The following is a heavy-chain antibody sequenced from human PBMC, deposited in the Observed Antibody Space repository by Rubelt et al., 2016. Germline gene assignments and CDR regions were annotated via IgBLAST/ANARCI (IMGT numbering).Heavy chain of an antibody. D-gene: IGHD3-22*01. CDR2: IKQDGRDK. J-gene: IGHJ4*02. CDR3: ARELDSSGYYGYYFDY. CDR1: GFTFSGSA. V-gene: IGHV3-7*01. Sequence: EVQLVESGGGLVQPGGSLKLSCAASGFTFSGSAMHWVRQASGKGLEWVATIKQDGRDKNYADSGKGRFTSARENAKNSLYLQVNSLTPEDTAVYYCARELDSSGYYGYYFDYWGQGTLVTVSS.